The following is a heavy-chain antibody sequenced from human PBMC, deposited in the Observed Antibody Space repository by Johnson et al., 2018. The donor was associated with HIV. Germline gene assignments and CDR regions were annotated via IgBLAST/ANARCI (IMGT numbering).Heavy chain of an antibody. J-gene: IGHJ3*02. V-gene: IGHV3-53*01. CDR1: GFSISSNY. Sequence: MQLVESGGGLIQPGGSLRLSCKASGFSISSNYMSWVRQPPGKGLEWVSVFYSGGTTDYADSVKGRFTISRDNSKNTLYLQMNSLKTEDTAVYYCTTVLRPKPLDAFDIWGQGTMVTVSS. CDR2: FYSGGTT. CDR3: TTVLRPKPLDAFDI.